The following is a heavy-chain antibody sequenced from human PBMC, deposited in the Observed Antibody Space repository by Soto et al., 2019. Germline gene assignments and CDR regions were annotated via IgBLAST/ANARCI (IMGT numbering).Heavy chain of an antibody. D-gene: IGHD2-21*01. CDR3: ARDTIPIHAFDI. CDR2: INHGGST. CDR1: GGSFSGYY. Sequence: SETLSLTCAVYGGSFSGYYWSWIRQPPGKGLEWIGEINHGGSTNYNPSLKSRVTISVDTSKNQFSLKLSSVTAADTAVYYCARDTIPIHAFDIWGQGTMVTVSS. J-gene: IGHJ3*02. V-gene: IGHV4-34*09.